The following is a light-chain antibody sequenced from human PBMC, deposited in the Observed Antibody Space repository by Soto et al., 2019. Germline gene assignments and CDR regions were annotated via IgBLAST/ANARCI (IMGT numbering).Light chain of an antibody. J-gene: IGLJ2*01. Sequence: QSVLTQPPSVSGAPGQRVTISCTGSSSNLGAGYDVNWYQQLPGTAPKLLIYGNSNRPSGVPDRFSGSKSGTSASLAITGLQAEDGADYYCQSYDRSLGGSDVVFGGVTKLTVL. CDR1: SSNLGAGYD. V-gene: IGLV1-40*01. CDR3: QSYDRSLGGSDVV. CDR2: GNS.